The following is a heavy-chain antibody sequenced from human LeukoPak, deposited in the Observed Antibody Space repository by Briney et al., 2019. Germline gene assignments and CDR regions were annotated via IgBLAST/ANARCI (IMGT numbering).Heavy chain of an antibody. CDR2: IYTSGST. CDR1: GGSISSGSYY. Sequence: SLTLSLTCTVSGGSISSGSYYWSWIRQPAGKGLEWIGRIYTSGSTNYNPSLKSRVTISVDTSKNQFSLKLSSVTAADTAVYYCARARQHSYGYGDSSYYFDYWGQGTLVTVSS. V-gene: IGHV4-61*02. D-gene: IGHD5-18*01. J-gene: IGHJ4*02. CDR3: ARARQHSYGYGDSSYYFDY.